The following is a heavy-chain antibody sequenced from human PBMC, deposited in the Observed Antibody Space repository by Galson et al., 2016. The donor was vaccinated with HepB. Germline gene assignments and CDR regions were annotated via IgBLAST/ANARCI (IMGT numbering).Heavy chain of an antibody. Sequence: SLRLSCAASGFTFSDSYMNWIRQAPGKGLEWLSFITSSSSHTNYADSVKGRFTISRDNAKSSLYLQMNSLRAEDTAIYYCAKDSFYDFWDAATDYYYYMDVWCKGTTVTVSS. CDR1: GFTFSDSY. CDR2: ITSSSSHT. D-gene: IGHD3-3*01. V-gene: IGHV3-11*06. J-gene: IGHJ6*03. CDR3: AKDSFYDFWDAATDYYYYMDV.